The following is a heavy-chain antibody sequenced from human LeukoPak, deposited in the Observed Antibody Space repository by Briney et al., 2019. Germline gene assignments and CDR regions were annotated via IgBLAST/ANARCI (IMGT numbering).Heavy chain of an antibody. CDR3: ARSHWGPYGSRIANWFDP. CDR2: IYYSGST. V-gene: IGHV4-39*07. Sequence: GSLRLSCVASGITFRSYSMNWVRQAPGKGLEWIGSIYYSGSTYYNPSLKSRVTISVDTSKNQFSLKLSSVTAADTAVYYCARSHWGPYGSRIANWFDPWGQGTLVTVSS. CDR1: GITFRSYS. D-gene: IGHD6-13*01. J-gene: IGHJ5*02.